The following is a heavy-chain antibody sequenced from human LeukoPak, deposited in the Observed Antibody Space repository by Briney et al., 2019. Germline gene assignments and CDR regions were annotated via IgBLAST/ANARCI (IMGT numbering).Heavy chain of an antibody. Sequence: GESLKISCKGSGYSLTSYWIGWVRQMPGKGLEWMGIIYPGDSETRYSPSLQGQVTISADKSINTAYLQWSSLKASDTAMYYCARRVVNNRNWYFDLWGRGTLVTVSS. CDR1: GYSLTSYW. J-gene: IGHJ2*01. CDR2: IYPGDSET. D-gene: IGHD4-23*01. V-gene: IGHV5-51*01. CDR3: ARRVVNNRNWYFDL.